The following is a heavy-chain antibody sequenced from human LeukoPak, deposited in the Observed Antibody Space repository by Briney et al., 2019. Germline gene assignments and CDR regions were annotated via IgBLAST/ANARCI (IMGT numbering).Heavy chain of an antibody. V-gene: IGHV3-66*01. D-gene: IGHD3-3*01. J-gene: IGHJ4*02. CDR3: AKYPPHYDSGNNYYEGYFDY. Sequence: GGSLRLSCAASGFSVSGNYMSWVRQAPGKGLEWVAIIYRGGDTYYADSVKGRFSISRDNSKNTLFLQMNSLSAEDTAVYYCAKYPPHYDSGNNYYEGYFDYWGQGALVTVSS. CDR1: GFSVSGNY. CDR2: IYRGGDT.